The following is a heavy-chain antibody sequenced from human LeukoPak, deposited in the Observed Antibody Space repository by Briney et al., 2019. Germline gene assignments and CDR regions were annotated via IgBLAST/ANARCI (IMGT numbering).Heavy chain of an antibody. D-gene: IGHD3-22*01. CDR2: IYYSGST. V-gene: IGHV4-61*01. CDR3: ARFASSGYYYSYFDY. CDR1: GGSVSSGSYY. J-gene: IGHJ4*02. Sequence: PSETLSLTCTVSGGSVSSGSYYWSWIRQPPGKGLEWIGYIYYSGSTNYNPSLKSRVTISVDTSKNQFSLKLSSVTAADTAVYYCARFASSGYYYSYFDYWGQGTLVTVSS.